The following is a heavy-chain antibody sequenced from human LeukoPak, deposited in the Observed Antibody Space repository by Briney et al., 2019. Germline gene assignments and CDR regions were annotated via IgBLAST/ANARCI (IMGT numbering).Heavy chain of an antibody. CDR1: GGSISGHY. J-gene: IGHJ6*02. Sequence: SETLSLTCTVSGGSISGHYWTWIRQPPGKGLEWIGQIHYSGRPDYNPSLKSRVTISVDTSKNQLTLKVTSVTGADTAVYYCARFGVDYDMDVWGQGTTVTVSS. CDR3: ARFGVDYDMDV. CDR2: IHYSGRP. V-gene: IGHV4-59*11. D-gene: IGHD3-16*01.